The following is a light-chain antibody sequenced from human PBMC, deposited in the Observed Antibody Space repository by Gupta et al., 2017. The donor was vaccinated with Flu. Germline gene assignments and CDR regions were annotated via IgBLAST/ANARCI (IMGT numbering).Light chain of an antibody. V-gene: IGKV1-39*01. CDR3: QQGYSTPQT. CDR1: QSVTNF. CDR2: GAS. Sequence: PSSLAASVGDRVTITCRASQSVTNFLHWYQQKPGKAPRLLIYGASTLQGGVPSRFSGSGSGTDFTLTINSLQPEDFATYYCQQGYSTPQTFGRGTTVEIK. J-gene: IGKJ4*02.